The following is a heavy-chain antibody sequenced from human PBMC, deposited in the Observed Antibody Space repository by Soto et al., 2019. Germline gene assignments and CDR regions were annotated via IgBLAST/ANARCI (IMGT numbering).Heavy chain of an antibody. J-gene: IGHJ4*02. CDR2: IWYDESNK. V-gene: IGHV3-33*01. CDR3: ARDGYYYGSGSYIDY. D-gene: IGHD3-10*01. CDR1: GFTFSSYG. Sequence: QVQLVESGGGVVQPGRSLRLSCAASGFTFSSYGMHWVRQAPGKGLEWVAVIWYDESNKYYADSVKGRFTISRDNSKNTLYLQMNSLRAEDTAVYYCARDGYYYGSGSYIDYWGQGTLVTVSS.